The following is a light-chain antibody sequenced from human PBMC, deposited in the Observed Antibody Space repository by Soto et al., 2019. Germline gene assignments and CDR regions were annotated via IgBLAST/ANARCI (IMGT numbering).Light chain of an antibody. CDR3: GSYSSTDTPFV. CDR1: STDVGGYNY. Sequence: QSALAQPSSVSGSPGQSITISCTGTSTDVGGYNYVSWYQHHSGKAPKLLIYEVTNRPSEISDRFSGSKSVNTASLTISGLQAEDESDYYCGSYSSTDTPFVFGTGTKVTVL. CDR2: EVT. V-gene: IGLV2-14*01. J-gene: IGLJ1*01.